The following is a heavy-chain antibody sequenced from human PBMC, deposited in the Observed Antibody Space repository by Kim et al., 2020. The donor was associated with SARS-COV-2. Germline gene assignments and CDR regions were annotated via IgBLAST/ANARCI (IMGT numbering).Heavy chain of an antibody. Sequence: DPVKRLFTISRDNAKNSLYLQMNSLRAEDTALYYCAKADCSTTSCSNWFDPWGQGTLVTVSS. J-gene: IGHJ5*02. V-gene: IGHV3-9*01. CDR3: AKADCSTTSCSNWFDP. D-gene: IGHD2-2*01.